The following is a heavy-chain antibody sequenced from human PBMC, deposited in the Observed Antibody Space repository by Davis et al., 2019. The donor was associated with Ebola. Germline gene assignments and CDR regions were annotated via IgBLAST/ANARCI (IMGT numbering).Heavy chain of an antibody. V-gene: IGHV3-73*01. D-gene: IGHD2-21*02. J-gene: IGHJ4*02. Sequence: GESLKISCAASGFTFSGSAMHWVRQASGKGLEWVGRIRSKANSYATAYAASVKGRFTISRDDSKNTLYLQMNSLKTEDTAVYYCTTGGVTPMLWGQGTLVTVSS. CDR3: TTGGVTPML. CDR2: IRSKANSYAT. CDR1: GFTFSGSA.